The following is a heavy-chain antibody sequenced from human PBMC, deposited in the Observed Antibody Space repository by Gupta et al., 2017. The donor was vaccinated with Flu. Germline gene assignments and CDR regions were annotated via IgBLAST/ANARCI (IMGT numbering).Heavy chain of an antibody. Sequence: QVQLQQWGAGLLKPSETLSLICAAYGGSFSGYYWRWIRQPPGKGLEWIGEINHSGSTNYNPSLKSRVTISVDTSKNQFSLKLSSVTAADTAVYYCARGGRGLVPFYMDVWGKGTTVTVSS. D-gene: IGHD6-19*01. CDR1: GGSFSGYY. CDR3: ARGGRGLVPFYMDV. J-gene: IGHJ6*03. CDR2: INHSGST. V-gene: IGHV4-34*01.